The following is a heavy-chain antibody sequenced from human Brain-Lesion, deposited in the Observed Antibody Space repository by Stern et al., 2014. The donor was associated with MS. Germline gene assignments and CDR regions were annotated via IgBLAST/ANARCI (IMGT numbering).Heavy chain of an antibody. J-gene: IGHJ4*02. CDR1: GFSFSIYA. Sequence: VQLVQSGGGLVQPGGSLRLYCAASGFSFSIYAMNWVRQAPGKGPEWVAAIRGRGDSAYYADSVNGRFTISRDNSKNTVYLQMNSLRADDTAVYYCAKGLRQQLVPFDYWGQGTLVSVSS. D-gene: IGHD6-13*01. CDR2: IRGRGDSA. CDR3: AKGLRQQLVPFDY. V-gene: IGHV3-23*04.